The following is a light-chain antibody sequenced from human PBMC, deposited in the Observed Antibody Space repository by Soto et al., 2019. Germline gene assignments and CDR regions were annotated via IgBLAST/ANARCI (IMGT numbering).Light chain of an antibody. CDR3: QKYNNWPMYT. CDR2: GES. Sequence: EIVMAQSSAPLSVSPGASATLSCRAVQSVSITLSRCQQKPRQAPPSLINGESTRATAIAATCSGSGSWTKVTPTNSSLQAADFAGYYCQKYNNWPMYTFGQGTRLEIK. CDR1: QSVSIT. J-gene: IGKJ5*01. V-gene: IGKV3-15*01.